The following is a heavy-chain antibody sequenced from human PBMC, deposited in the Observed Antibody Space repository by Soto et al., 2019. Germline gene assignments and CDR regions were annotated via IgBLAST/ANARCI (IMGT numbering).Heavy chain of an antibody. D-gene: IGHD2-2*01. CDR1: GFTFDDFA. Sequence: EVQVVESGGDLVQPGRSLRLSCAASGFTFDDFAMHWIRQVPGKGLEWVSGISWNSGKIDNADSVKGRFTIFRDNARNSLYLQMHSLRAEETAMYYCVKAGRYCSSTSCYEGRGAFDIWGQGTMVTVSS. V-gene: IGHV3-9*01. CDR2: ISWNSGKI. CDR3: VKAGRYCSSTSCYEGRGAFDI. J-gene: IGHJ3*02.